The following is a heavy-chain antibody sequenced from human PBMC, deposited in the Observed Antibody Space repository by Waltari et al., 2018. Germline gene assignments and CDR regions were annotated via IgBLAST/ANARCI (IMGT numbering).Heavy chain of an antibody. Sequence: EVQLVESGGGLVQPGGSLRLSCTASGFTCSSYSMKWVRQAPGKGLEWVSYISSSSSNIYYADSVKGRFTISRDNAKNSLYLQMNSLRAEDTAVYYCAGWGWREYYMDVWGKGTTVTVSS. D-gene: IGHD3-3*01. J-gene: IGHJ6*03. V-gene: IGHV3-48*04. CDR3: AGWGWREYYMDV. CDR1: GFTCSSYS. CDR2: ISSSSSNI.